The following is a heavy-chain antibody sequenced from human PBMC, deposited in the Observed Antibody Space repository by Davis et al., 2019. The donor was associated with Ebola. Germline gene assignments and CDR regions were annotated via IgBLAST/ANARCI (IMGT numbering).Heavy chain of an antibody. V-gene: IGHV3-74*03. CDR3: ARAVGSARDYYYYYMDV. J-gene: IGHJ6*03. D-gene: IGHD2-2*01. Sequence: GESLKISCAASGFTFDDYAMHWVRQPPGRGLMWVARINSDETRTTLADSVKGRFTISRDNAKNTLYLQMNSLRADDTGVYYCARAVGSARDYYYYYMDVWGKGTIVTVSS. CDR2: INSDETRT. CDR1: GFTFDDYA.